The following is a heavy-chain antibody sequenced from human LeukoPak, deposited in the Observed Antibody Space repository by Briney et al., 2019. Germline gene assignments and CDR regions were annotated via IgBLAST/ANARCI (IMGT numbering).Heavy chain of an antibody. Sequence: GGSLRLSCAASGFTFSSYSMNWVRQAPGKGLEWVSSISSSSSYIYYADSVKGRFTISRDNAKNSLYLQMNSLRAEDTAVYYCARSGYCSGGSCQTPYDAFDIWGQGTMVTVSS. CDR1: GFTFSSYS. V-gene: IGHV3-21*01. CDR2: ISSSSSYI. D-gene: IGHD2-15*01. J-gene: IGHJ3*02. CDR3: ARSGYCSGGSCQTPYDAFDI.